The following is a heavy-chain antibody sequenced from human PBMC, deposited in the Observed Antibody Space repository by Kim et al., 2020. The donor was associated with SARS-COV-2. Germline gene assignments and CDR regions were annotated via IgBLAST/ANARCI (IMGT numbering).Heavy chain of an antibody. Sequence: SETLSLTCTVSGYSISSGYYWGWIRQPPGKGLEWIGSIYHSGSTYYNPSLKSRVTISVDTSKNQFSLKLSSVTAADTAVYYCARALYSSGWLPTFDYWGQGTLVTVSS. CDR2: IYHSGST. V-gene: IGHV4-38-2*02. J-gene: IGHJ4*02. CDR1: GYSISSGYY. CDR3: ARALYSSGWLPTFDY. D-gene: IGHD6-19*01.